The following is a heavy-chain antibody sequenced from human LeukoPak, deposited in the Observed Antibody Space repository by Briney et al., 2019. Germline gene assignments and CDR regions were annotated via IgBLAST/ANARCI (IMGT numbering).Heavy chain of an antibody. D-gene: IGHD3-9*01. Sequence: GESLQISCQGSGYIFTNYWIGWVRQLPGKGLEWMGIIYPDDSDTRYSPSFQGQVTISADKSISTAYLQWSSLKASDTAVYYCARLYDILTGRKGINWFDPWGQGTLVTVSS. CDR2: IYPDDSDT. J-gene: IGHJ5*02. CDR1: GYIFTNYW. CDR3: ARLYDILTGRKGINWFDP. V-gene: IGHV5-51*01.